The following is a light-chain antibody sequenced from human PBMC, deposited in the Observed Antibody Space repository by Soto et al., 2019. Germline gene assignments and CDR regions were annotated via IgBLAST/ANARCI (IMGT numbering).Light chain of an antibody. V-gene: IGKV1-5*01. Sequence: DIQMAQFPSTLSAPLVDRLTVTCRASQSISSWLAWYQQKPGKAPKLLIFDASSLESGVPSRFSGSGSGTEFTLTISSLQPDDFATYYCQQYNSYSKTFGQGTKVDIK. CDR1: QSISSW. CDR2: DAS. CDR3: QQYNSYSKT. J-gene: IGKJ1*01.